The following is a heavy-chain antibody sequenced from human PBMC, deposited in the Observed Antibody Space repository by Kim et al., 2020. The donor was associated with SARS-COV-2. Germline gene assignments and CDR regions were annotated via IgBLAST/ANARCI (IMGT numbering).Heavy chain of an antibody. CDR2: ISAYNGNT. CDR1: GYTFTSYG. CDR3: AREENSSPFVRYYYFDY. J-gene: IGHJ4*02. V-gene: IGHV1-18*04. D-gene: IGHD6-6*01. Sequence: ASVKVSCKASGYTFTSYGISWVRQAPGQGLEWMGWISAYNGNTNYAQKLQGRVTMTTDTSTSTAYMELRSLRSDDTAVYYCAREENSSPFVRYYYFDYWGQGTLVTVSS.